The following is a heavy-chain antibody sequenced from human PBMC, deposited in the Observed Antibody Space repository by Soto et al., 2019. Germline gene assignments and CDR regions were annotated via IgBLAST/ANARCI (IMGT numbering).Heavy chain of an antibody. CDR1: GGTFSSYA. Sequence: QVQLVQSGAEVKKPGSSVKVSCKASGGTFSSYAISWVRQAPGQGLEWMGGIIPIFGTANYAQKFQGRVTITADESTSTAYMELSSLRSEDTAVYYCARVRRITMIGAASFNWFDPWGQGTLVTVSS. CDR3: ARVRRITMIGAASFNWFDP. J-gene: IGHJ5*02. D-gene: IGHD3-22*01. V-gene: IGHV1-69*01. CDR2: IIPIFGTA.